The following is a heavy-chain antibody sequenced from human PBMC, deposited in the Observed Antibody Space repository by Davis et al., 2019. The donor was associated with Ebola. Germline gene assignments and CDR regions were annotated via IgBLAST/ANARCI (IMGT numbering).Heavy chain of an antibody. CDR1: GFTFKNYA. Sequence: GGSLRLSCTASGFTFKNYAMSWVRQAPGKGLEWVSTIRGSGTDTYYADSVRGRFTISRDNSKNTLFLQMNSLRAEDTAIYYCAKSASGYSGNSRYFDYWGQGTLVTVSS. CDR2: IRGSGTDT. J-gene: IGHJ4*02. CDR3: AKSASGYSGNSRYFDY. D-gene: IGHD4-23*01. V-gene: IGHV3-23*01.